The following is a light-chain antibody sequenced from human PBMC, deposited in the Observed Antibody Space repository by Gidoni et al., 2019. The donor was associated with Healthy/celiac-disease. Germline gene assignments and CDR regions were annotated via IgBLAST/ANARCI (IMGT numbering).Light chain of an antibody. CDR3: AEWDDSLNGGV. J-gene: IGLJ3*02. Sequence: QSVLTQPPPASGTPGPGVTIPCSGSSSNIGSNTVNWYQQLPGTAPKLLIYSNNQRPSGVPDRFSGSKSGTSASLAISGLQSEDEADYYCAEWDDSLNGGVFGGGTKLTVL. CDR1: SSNIGSNT. V-gene: IGLV1-44*01. CDR2: SNN.